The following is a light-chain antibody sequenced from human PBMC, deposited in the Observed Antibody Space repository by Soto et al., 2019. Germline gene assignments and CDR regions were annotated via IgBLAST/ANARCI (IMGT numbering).Light chain of an antibody. Sequence: QSVMTQPASVSGSPGQSITISCPGTSSDVGNYIYVFWFQQHPGNAPKLIISEVSNRPSAVSSRFSGSKSGNTASLTISGLQAEDEAHYYCTSYATRSTEVFGTCTKVTVL. J-gene: IGLJ1*01. CDR3: TSYATRSTEV. V-gene: IGLV2-14*01. CDR1: SSDVGNYIY. CDR2: EVS.